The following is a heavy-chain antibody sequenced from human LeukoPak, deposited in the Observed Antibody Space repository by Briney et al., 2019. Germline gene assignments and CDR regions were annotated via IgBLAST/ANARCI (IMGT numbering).Heavy chain of an antibody. CDR2: IYTSGST. CDR3: ARDQGSIILGYFDY. D-gene: IGHD1-14*01. V-gene: IGHV4-61*02. Sequence: SETLSLTCTVSGGSISSGSYYWSWIRQPAGKGLGWIGRIYTSGSTNYNPSLKSRVTISVDTSKNQFSLKLSSVTAADTAVYYCARDQGSIILGYFDYWGQGTLVTVSS. CDR1: GGSISSGSYY. J-gene: IGHJ4*02.